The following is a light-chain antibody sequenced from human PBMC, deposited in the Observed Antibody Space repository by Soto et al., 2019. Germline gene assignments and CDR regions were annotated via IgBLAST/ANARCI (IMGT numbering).Light chain of an antibody. J-gene: IGKJ1*01. CDR1: KSVSSSY. CDR2: GAS. Sequence: IVLTQSPGTLSLSPGVRDTLSCRASKSVSSSYLTCNHQKSGQAPRLLLYGASSRATGIPDRFSGSGSGTDFTLPISSLEPEDCAVYYCQQYGSSPSWTVGQGTKVEIK. V-gene: IGKV3-20*01. CDR3: QQYGSSPSWT.